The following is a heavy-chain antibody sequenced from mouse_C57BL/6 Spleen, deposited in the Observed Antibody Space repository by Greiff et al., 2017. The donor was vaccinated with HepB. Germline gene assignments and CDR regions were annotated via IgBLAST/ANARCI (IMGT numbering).Heavy chain of an antibody. V-gene: IGHV1-64*01. Sequence: VQLQQSGAELVKPGASVKLSCKASGYTFTSYWMHWVKQRPGQGLEWIGMIHPNSGSTNYNEKFKSKATLTVDKSSSTAYMQLSSLTSEDSAVYYCARDVTTVSRDYFDYWGQGTTLTVSS. CDR3: ARDVTTVSRDYFDY. CDR1: GYTFTSYW. J-gene: IGHJ2*01. D-gene: IGHD1-1*01. CDR2: IHPNSGST.